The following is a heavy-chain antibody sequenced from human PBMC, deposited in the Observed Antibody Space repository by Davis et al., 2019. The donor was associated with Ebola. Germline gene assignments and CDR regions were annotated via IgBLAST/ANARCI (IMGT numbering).Heavy chain of an antibody. V-gene: IGHV3-7*03. CDR1: GFTFNYYW. CDR2: VRQDETEK. D-gene: IGHD6-19*01. CDR3: ATTQWLREFDN. J-gene: IGHJ4*02. Sequence: GESLKISCTASGFTFNYYWMNWVRKAPGKGLEWVANVRQDETEKHYVDSVRGRFIISRDKSNNTLYLEMNSLRVDDTAVYYCATTQWLREFDNWGQGTLVTVSS.